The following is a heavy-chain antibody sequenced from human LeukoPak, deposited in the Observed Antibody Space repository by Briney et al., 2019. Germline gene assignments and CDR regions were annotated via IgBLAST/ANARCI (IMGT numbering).Heavy chain of an antibody. CDR3: ARDSYSSGWSYIDYYYGMDV. J-gene: IGHJ6*02. D-gene: IGHD6-19*01. V-gene: IGHV3-33*01. Sequence: GGSRRLSCAASGFTFSSYGMHWVRQAPGKGLEGVAVIWYDGSNKYYADSVKGRFTISRDNSKNTLYLQMNSLRAKDTAVYYCARDSYSSGWSYIDYYYGMDVWGQGTTVTVSS. CDR1: GFTFSSYG. CDR2: IWYDGSNK.